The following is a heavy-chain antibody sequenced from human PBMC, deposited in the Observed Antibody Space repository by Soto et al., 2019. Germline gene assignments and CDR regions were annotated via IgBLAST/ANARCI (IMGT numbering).Heavy chain of an antibody. Sequence: ASVKVSCKASGYTFTGYYMHWVRQAPGQGLEWMGWINPNSGGTNYAQKFQGWVTMTRDTSISTAYMELSRLRSDDTAVYYCARGAGYSGYDDAFDIWGQGTMVIVSS. D-gene: IGHD5-12*01. CDR1: GYTFTGYY. V-gene: IGHV1-2*04. CDR2: INPNSGGT. J-gene: IGHJ3*02. CDR3: ARGAGYSGYDDAFDI.